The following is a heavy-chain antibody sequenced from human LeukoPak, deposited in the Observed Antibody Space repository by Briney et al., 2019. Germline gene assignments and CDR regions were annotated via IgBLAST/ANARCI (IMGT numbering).Heavy chain of an antibody. V-gene: IGHV3-53*01. D-gene: IGHD6-19*01. CDR3: AGRRSSGWYAY. CDR1: GGSFSGYY. J-gene: IGHJ4*02. Sequence: ETLSLTCAVYGGSFSGYYWSWVRQAPGKGLEWVSVIYDSGTTYYADSVKDRFLIFRDTSKNTVDLQMNSLRVEDTAVYYCAGRRSSGWYAYWGQGTLVTVSS. CDR2: IYDSGTT.